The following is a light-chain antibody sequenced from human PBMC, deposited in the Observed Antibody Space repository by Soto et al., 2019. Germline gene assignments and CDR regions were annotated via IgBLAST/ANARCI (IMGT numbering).Light chain of an antibody. CDR2: DAS. Sequence: IVLTQSPGTLSLSPGERATLSCRASQSVTSNDLAWYQQKPGQAPRLLIYDASSRATGVPDRFSGSGSGTDFTLIISRLEPEDFAVYYCQQYGNSPITFGQGTRLEIK. J-gene: IGKJ5*01. V-gene: IGKV3-20*01. CDR3: QQYGNSPIT. CDR1: QSVTSND.